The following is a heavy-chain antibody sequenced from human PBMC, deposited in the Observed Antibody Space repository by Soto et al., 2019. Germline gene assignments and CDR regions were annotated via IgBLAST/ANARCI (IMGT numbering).Heavy chain of an antibody. CDR2: ISAYNGNT. CDR3: ARPKYCSGGSCYTGYFDY. CDR1: GYTFTSYG. D-gene: IGHD2-15*01. V-gene: IGHV1-18*01. J-gene: IGHJ4*02. Sequence: QVQLVQSGAEVKKPGASVKVSCKASGYTFTSYGISWVRQAPGRGLEWMGWISAYNGNTNYAQKLQGRVTMTTDTSTSTAYMELRSLRSDDTAVYYCARPKYCSGGSCYTGYFDYWGQGTLVTVSS.